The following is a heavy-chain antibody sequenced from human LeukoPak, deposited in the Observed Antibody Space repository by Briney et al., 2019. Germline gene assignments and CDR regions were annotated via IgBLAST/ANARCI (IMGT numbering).Heavy chain of an antibody. CDR3: AREGLRFLEWLPQGFDY. CDR2: ISSSGSTI. V-gene: IGHV3-48*03. D-gene: IGHD3-3*01. CDR1: GFTFSSYE. J-gene: IGHJ4*02. Sequence: PGGSLRLSCAASGFTFSSYEMNWVRQAPGKGLEWVSYISSSGSTIYYADSVKGRFTISRDNAMNSLYLQMNSLRAEDTAVYYCAREGLRFLEWLPQGFDYWGQGTLVTVSS.